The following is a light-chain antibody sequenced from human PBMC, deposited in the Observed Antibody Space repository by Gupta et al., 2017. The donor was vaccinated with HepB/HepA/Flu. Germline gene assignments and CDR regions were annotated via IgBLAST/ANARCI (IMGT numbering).Light chain of an antibody. V-gene: IGLV8-61*01. CDR3: GLYMGSGIWV. J-gene: IGLJ3*02. Sequence: QTVVPQEPSVAVSPGGTVTLTCGLSSGSVSTSYYPSWYQQTPGQAPRTLIYSTNNRSSGVPDRFSGSILENKAALTITGAQADEESEYYCGLYMGSGIWVFGGGTKLTVL. CDR2: STN. CDR1: SGSVSTSYY.